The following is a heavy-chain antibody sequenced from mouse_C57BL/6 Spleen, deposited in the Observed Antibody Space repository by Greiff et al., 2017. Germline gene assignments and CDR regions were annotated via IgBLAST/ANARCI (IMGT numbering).Heavy chain of an antibody. CDR2: INPNNGGT. V-gene: IGHV1-26*01. J-gene: IGHJ4*01. CDR1: GYTFTDYY. D-gene: IGHD1-1*01. CDR3: ARRFDSSSPYYAMDY. Sequence: VQLQQSGPELVKPGASVKISCKASGYTFTDYYMNWVKQSHGKSLEWIGDINPNNGGTSYNQKFKGKATLTVDKSSSTAYMELRSLTSEDSAGYYCARRFDSSSPYYAMDYWGQGTSVTVSS.